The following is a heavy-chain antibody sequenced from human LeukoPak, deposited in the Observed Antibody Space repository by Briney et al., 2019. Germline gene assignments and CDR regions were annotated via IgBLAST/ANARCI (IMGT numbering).Heavy chain of an antibody. CDR3: ARLYGAAGYWYFDL. D-gene: IGHD6-13*01. J-gene: IGHJ2*01. Sequence: PSETLSLTCTVSGGSISSYYWSWIRQPPGKGLEWIGYIYYGGSTNYNPSLKSRVTISVDTSKNQFSLKLSSVTAADTAVYYCARLYGAAGYWYFDLWARGTLVTVSS. V-gene: IGHV4-59*08. CDR2: IYYGGST. CDR1: GGSISSYY.